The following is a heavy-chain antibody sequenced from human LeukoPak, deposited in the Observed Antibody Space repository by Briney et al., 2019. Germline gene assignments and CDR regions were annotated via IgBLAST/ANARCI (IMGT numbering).Heavy chain of an antibody. J-gene: IGHJ4*02. CDR1: RGTFSSYA. D-gene: IGHD3-9*01. CDR2: IIPIFGTA. V-gene: IGHV1-69*05. CDR3: ARAEILTGYYPRYYFDY. Sequence: SVKVSCKASRGTFSSYAISWVQQAPGQGLEWMGGIIPIFGTANYAQKFQGRVTITTDESTSTAYMELSSLRSEDTAVYYCARAEILTGYYPRYYFDYWGQGTLVTVSS.